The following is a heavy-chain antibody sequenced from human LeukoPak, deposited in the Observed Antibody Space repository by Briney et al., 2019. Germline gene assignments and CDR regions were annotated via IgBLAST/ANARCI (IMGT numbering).Heavy chain of an antibody. D-gene: IGHD3-22*01. CDR1: GFTFSNYW. V-gene: IGHV3-74*01. J-gene: IGHJ1*01. Sequence: AGGSLILSCAAAGFTFSNYWMHWVRQAPGKGLVWVSRIKSDGRTNYADSVKGRFTISRDNAKNTVSLQMNSLRAEDTGVYYCARAPSELGGYYPEYFRHWGQGTLVTVSS. CDR2: IKSDGRT. CDR3: ARAPSELGGYYPEYFRH.